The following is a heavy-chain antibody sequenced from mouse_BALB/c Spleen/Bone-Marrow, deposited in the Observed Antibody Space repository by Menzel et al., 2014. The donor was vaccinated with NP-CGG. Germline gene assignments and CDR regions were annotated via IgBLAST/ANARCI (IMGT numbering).Heavy chain of an antibody. D-gene: IGHD1-1*01. CDR3: APYYYGSSSFAY. CDR1: GFNIKDTY. V-gene: IGHV14-3*02. CDR2: IDPANGNT. Sequence: VHVKQSGAELVKPGASVKLSCTASGFNIKDTYMHWVKQRPEQGLEWIGRIDPANGNTKYDPKFQGKATITADTSSNTAYLQLSSLTSEDTAVYYCAPYYYGSSSFAYWGQGTLVTVS. J-gene: IGHJ3*01.